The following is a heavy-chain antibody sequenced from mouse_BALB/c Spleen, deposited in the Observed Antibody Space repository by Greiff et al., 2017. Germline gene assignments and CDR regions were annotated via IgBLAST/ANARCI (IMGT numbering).Heavy chain of an antibody. CDR2: INPYNDGT. CDR1: GYTFTSYV. V-gene: IGHV1-14*01. CDR3: ARSDYRYTWFAY. Sequence: EVKLVESGPELVKPGASVKMSCKASGYTFTSYVMHWVKQKPGQGLEWIGYINPYNDGTKYNEKFKGKATLTSDKSSSTAYMELSSLTSEDSAVYYCARSDYRYTWFAYWGQGTLVTVSA. D-gene: IGHD2-14*01. J-gene: IGHJ3*01.